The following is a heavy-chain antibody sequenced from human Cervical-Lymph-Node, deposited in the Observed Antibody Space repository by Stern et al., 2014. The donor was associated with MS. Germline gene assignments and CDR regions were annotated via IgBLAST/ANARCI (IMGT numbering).Heavy chain of an antibody. D-gene: IGHD3-10*01. J-gene: IGHJ4*02. V-gene: IGHV3-30*10. CDR3: ARGGRGVGLEY. CDR2: VSYDETKR. CDR1: GFTFSTYA. Sequence: VQLVESGGGVVQPGRSLSLSCVASGFTFSTYAMRWVRQAPGKGLEWVAFVSYDETKRNSTDSVKARFTISRDNSKNTLYLHMNSLRDEDAAVYFCARGGRGVGLEYWGQGALVTVSS.